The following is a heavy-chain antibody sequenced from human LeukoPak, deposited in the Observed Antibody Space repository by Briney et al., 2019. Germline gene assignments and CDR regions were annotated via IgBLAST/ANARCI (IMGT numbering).Heavy chain of an antibody. Sequence: GGSLRLSCAASGFTVSSNYMSWVRQAPGKGLEWVSVIYSGGTTYYADSVRGRFTISRDNSKNTLYLQLNSLRAEDTAVYYCAKFYSSSWFSAFDIWGQGTMVTISS. CDR3: AKFYSSSWFSAFDI. CDR2: IYSGGTT. J-gene: IGHJ3*02. V-gene: IGHV3-53*01. D-gene: IGHD6-13*01. CDR1: GFTVSSNY.